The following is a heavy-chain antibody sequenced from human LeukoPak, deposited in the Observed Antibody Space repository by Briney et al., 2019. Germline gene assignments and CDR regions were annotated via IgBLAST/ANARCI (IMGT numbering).Heavy chain of an antibody. D-gene: IGHD5-24*01. Sequence: GASVKVSCKASGHTLTSYYFHWVRQAPGQGLEWMGVITPSGGNTIYAQKFQGRLTMSRDTSTTTVYMELSSLTSEDTAVYYCARVGYTGWNWRLHYWGQGTLVTVSS. V-gene: IGHV1-46*01. CDR3: ARVGYTGWNWRLHY. CDR1: GHTLTSYY. CDR2: ITPSGGNT. J-gene: IGHJ4*02.